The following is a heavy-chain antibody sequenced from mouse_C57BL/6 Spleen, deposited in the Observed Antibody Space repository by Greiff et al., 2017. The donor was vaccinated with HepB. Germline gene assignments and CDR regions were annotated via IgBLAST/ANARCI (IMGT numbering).Heavy chain of an antibody. D-gene: IGHD2-1*01. CDR3: ARPGPDGMMDY. Sequence: VQLQQSGPELVKPGASVKISCKASGYAFSSSWMNWVKQRPGKGLEWFGRIYPGDGDTNYNWKFEGKATLTADKSSSTAYMKLSSLTSEDSAVYFCARPGPDGMMDYWGQGTSVTVSS. J-gene: IGHJ4*01. CDR2: IYPGDGDT. V-gene: IGHV1-82*01. CDR1: GYAFSSSW.